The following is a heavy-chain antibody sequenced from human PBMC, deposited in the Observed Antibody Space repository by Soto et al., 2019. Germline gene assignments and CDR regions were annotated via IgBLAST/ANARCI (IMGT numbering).Heavy chain of an antibody. CDR3: ARADKGGSY. CDR2: INPSGGST. CDR1: GYSFTSCY. J-gene: IGHJ4*02. V-gene: IGHV1-46*01. Sequence: QVQLVQSGAEVKKPGDSVKVSCKASGYSFTSCYMHWVRQAPGQGLEWMGTINPSGGSTNYAQKFQDRVTMTRDTSTSTVYLELSSLRSEDTALYYCARADKGGSYWGQGTLVTVSS. D-gene: IGHD1-26*01.